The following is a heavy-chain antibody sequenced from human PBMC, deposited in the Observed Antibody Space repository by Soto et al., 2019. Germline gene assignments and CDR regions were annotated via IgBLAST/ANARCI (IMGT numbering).Heavy chain of an antibody. D-gene: IGHD1-26*01. CDR2: IYYRGNT. V-gene: IGHV4-59*11. J-gene: IGHJ6*02. CDR1: GGSISSHY. CDR3: ARDGREASGIDV. Sequence: QVQLQESGPGLVKPSETLSLTCTVSGGSISSHYWSWVRQAPGKGLEWIGCIYYRGNTFYNPSLKSRATISVDTSNNQFSLKLDSVTTADTAVYYCARDGREASGIDVWGQGTTVTVSS.